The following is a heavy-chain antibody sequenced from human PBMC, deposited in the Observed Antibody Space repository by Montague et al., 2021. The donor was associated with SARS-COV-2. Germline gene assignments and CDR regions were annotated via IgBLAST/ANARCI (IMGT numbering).Heavy chain of an antibody. CDR3: ARGGQHFNMIVVVMTGGEYCFDY. J-gene: IGHJ4*02. V-gene: IGHV4-34*01. D-gene: IGHD3-22*01. Sequence: SETLSLTCAVYGGSFSDNYWSWTRKPPGKGLEWIGEINHRGTSNYNPSLKSRVSISVDTSKNQFSLYLGSVTAADTAVYYCARGGQHFNMIVVVMTGGEYCFDYWGQGTLVTVSS. CDR1: GGSFSDNY. CDR2: INHRGTS.